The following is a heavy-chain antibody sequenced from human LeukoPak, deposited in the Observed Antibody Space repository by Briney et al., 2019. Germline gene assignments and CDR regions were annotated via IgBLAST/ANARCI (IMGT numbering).Heavy chain of an antibody. D-gene: IGHD3-3*01. Sequence: GGSLRLSCAASGFTFSSYAMSWVRQAPGKGLEWVSAISGSGGSTYYADSAKGRFTISRDNSKNTLYLQMNSLRAEDTAVYYCAKHKYYDFWSGYYTSAQYYYYGMDVWGQGTTVTVSS. CDR2: ISGSGGST. V-gene: IGHV3-23*01. CDR1: GFTFSSYA. CDR3: AKHKYYDFWSGYYTSAQYYYYGMDV. J-gene: IGHJ6*02.